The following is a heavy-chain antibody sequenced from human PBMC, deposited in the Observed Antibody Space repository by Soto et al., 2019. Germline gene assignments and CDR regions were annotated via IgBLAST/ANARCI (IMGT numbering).Heavy chain of an antibody. J-gene: IGHJ4*02. CDR1: GGSVSSGDYY. V-gene: IGHV4-30-4*01. CDR3: ATGGEPPAYSSSTITPLDY. CDR2: IYYSGST. D-gene: IGHD2-2*01. Sequence: PSETLSLTCTVSGGSVSSGDYYWSWIRQPPGKGLEWIGYIYYSGSTYYNPSLKSRVTISVDTSKNQFSLKLSSVTAADTAVYYCATGGEPPAYSSSTITPLDYWDQGTLVTASS.